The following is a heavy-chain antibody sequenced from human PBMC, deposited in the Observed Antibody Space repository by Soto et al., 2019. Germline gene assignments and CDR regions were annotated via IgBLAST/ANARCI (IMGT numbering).Heavy chain of an antibody. D-gene: IGHD3-10*01. CDR2: ISAYSGDT. CDR1: GYSFTSYD. Sequence: QVQLVQSGVEVKKPGASVKVSCKASGYSFTSYDISWVRQAPGQGLEWMGWISAYSGDTNYAQKLQGRVTVTTDTSTRTAYMELMSLRSDDTAVYYCARVGRGSGRISFDYWGQGTLVTVSS. CDR3: ARVGRGSGRISFDY. J-gene: IGHJ4*02. V-gene: IGHV1-18*01.